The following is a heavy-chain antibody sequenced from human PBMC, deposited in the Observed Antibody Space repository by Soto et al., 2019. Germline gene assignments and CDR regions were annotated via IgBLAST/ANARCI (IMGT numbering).Heavy chain of an antibody. CDR1: GGTFSRYA. V-gene: IGHV1-69*13. J-gene: IGHJ3*02. Sequence: SVKVSCKACGGTFSRYAISWVRQAPGQGLEWMGGIIPIFGTANYAQKFQGRVTITADESTSTAYMELSSLRSEDTAVYYCARGRGPNYYDSSGYYFRDAFDIWG. CDR3: ARGRGPNYYDSSGYYFRDAFDI. CDR2: IIPIFGTA. D-gene: IGHD3-22*01.